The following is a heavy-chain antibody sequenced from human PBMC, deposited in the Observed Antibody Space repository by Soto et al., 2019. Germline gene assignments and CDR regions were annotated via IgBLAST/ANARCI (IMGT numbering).Heavy chain of an antibody. CDR2: IDPSDSYT. V-gene: IGHV5-10-1*01. D-gene: IGHD7-27*01. CDR1: GYSFTSYW. CDR3: ARPNWGAPYYGMDV. J-gene: IGHJ6*02. Sequence: AGESLKISCKGSGYSFTSYWISWVRQMPGKGLEWMGRIDPSDSYTNYSPSFQGHVTISADKSISTAYLQWSSLKASDTAMYYCARPNWGAPYYGMDVWGQGTTVTVSS.